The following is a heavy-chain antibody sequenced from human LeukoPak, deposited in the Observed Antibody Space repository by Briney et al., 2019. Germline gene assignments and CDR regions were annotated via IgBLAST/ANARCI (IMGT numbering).Heavy chain of an antibody. CDR2: INSDGTST. CDR1: GFTFSSYW. V-gene: IGHV3-74*01. J-gene: IGHJ4*02. Sequence: PGGSLRLSCAPSGFTFSSYWMHWVRHAPGKGLVYVSRINSDGTSTIYAASVKGRFTISRDNAKNTLYPLMNSLRAEDTAVYYCARDIGYSPVDYWGQGTLVTVSS. CDR3: ARDIGYSPVDY. D-gene: IGHD2-15*01.